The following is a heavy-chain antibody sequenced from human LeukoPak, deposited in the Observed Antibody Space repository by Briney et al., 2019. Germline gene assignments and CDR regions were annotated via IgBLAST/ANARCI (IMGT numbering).Heavy chain of an antibody. CDR1: GGSFSGYY. CDR2: INHSGST. CDR3: ARGLARVYYYGMDV. Sequence: PSETLSLACAVYGGSFSGYYWSWIRQPPGKGLEGIGEINHSGSTNYNPSLKSRVTISVDTSKNQFSLKLSSVTAADTAVYYCARGLARVYYYGMDVWGQGTTVTVSS. J-gene: IGHJ6*02. V-gene: IGHV4-34*01.